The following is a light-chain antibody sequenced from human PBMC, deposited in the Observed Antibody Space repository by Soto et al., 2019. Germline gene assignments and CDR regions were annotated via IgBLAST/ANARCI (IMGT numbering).Light chain of an antibody. Sequence: DIQMTQSPSTLSAFVGDRVNITCRASQRISRWLAWYQQKPGKAPKVLIYRASSLESGVPSRFSGSGSGTEFTLTISRLQPDDFATYYCQQYYSYYTFGQGTRLEIK. CDR3: QQYYSYYT. CDR1: QRISRW. CDR2: RAS. J-gene: IGKJ5*01. V-gene: IGKV1-5*03.